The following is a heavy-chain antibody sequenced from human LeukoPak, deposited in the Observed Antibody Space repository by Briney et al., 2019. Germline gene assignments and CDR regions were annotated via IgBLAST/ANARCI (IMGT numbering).Heavy chain of an antibody. CDR2: INHSGST. CDR1: GGSFSGYY. J-gene: IGHJ4*02. CDR3: ARGKTPTTVVSPFDY. D-gene: IGHD4-23*01. V-gene: IGHV4-34*01. Sequence: SETLSLTCAVYGGSFSGYYWSWIRQPPGKGLEWIGEINHSGSTNYNPSLKSRVTISVDTSKNQFSLKLSSVTAADTAVYYCARGKTPTTVVSPFDYWGQGTLVTVSS.